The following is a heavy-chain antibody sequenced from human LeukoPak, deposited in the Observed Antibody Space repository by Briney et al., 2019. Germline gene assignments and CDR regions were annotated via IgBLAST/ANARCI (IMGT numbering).Heavy chain of an antibody. D-gene: IGHD3-9*01. CDR2: ISSSSSYI. CDR3: ARGLYDILTGFVFDY. J-gene: IGHJ4*02. CDR1: GFTFSSYS. V-gene: IGHV3-21*01. Sequence: GGSLRLSCAASGFTFSSYSMNWVRQAPGKGLKWVSSISSSSSYIYYADSVKGRFTISRDNAKNSLYLQMNSLRAEDTAVYYCARGLYDILTGFVFDYWGQGTLVTVSS.